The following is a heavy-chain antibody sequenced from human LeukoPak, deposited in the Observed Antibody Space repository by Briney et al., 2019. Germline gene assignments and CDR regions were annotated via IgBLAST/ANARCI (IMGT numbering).Heavy chain of an antibody. J-gene: IGHJ4*02. CDR3: ARHPEPGYCSSTSCHESYFDY. D-gene: IGHD2-2*01. CDR1: GFTFSSCA. CDR2: ISGSGGRP. V-gene: IGHV3-23*01. Sequence: GGSLRLSCAASGFTFSSCAMSWVRQAPGKGLEWVSAISGSGGRPYYADSVKGRFTISRDNSKNTLYLQMNSLRAEDTAVYYCARHPEPGYCSSTSCHESYFDYWGQGTRVTVSS.